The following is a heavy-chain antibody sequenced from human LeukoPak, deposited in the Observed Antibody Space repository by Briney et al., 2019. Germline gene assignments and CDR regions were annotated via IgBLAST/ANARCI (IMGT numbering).Heavy chain of an antibody. V-gene: IGHV1-69*13. D-gene: IGHD2-15*01. CDR2: IIPIFGTA. Sequence: SVTVSCKASGGTFSSYAISWVRQAPGQGLEWMGGIIPIFGTANYAQKFQGRVTITADESTSTAYMELSSLRSEDTAVYYCAREPVGYCSGGSCYSGSFDWFDPWGQGTLVTVSS. CDR1: GGTFSSYA. CDR3: AREPVGYCSGGSCYSGSFDWFDP. J-gene: IGHJ5*02.